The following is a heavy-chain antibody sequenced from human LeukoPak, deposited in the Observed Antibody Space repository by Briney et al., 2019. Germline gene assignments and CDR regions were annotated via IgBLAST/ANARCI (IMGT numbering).Heavy chain of an antibody. Sequence: GESLKISCMGSGYSFSKYWIAWVRQMPGKGLEWMGIIYPGDSDTRYSPSFQGQVTISADKSINTAYLQWSSLKASDTAIYYCARLFYGTGSYYNAYYWGQGTLVTVSS. J-gene: IGHJ4*02. V-gene: IGHV5-51*01. D-gene: IGHD3-10*01. CDR2: IYPGDSDT. CDR1: GYSFSKYW. CDR3: ARLFYGTGSYYNAYY.